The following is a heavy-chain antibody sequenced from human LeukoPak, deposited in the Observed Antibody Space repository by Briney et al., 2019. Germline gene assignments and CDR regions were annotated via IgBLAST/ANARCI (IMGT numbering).Heavy chain of an antibody. CDR1: GYAFTSYD. J-gene: IGHJ5*02. CDR2: MNPNSGNT. CDR3: ARDARYCTGTTCYTRFDP. V-gene: IGHV1-8*03. Sequence: ASVKVSCKASGYAFTSYDINWVRQASGQGLEWMGWMNPNSGNTGYAQKFQGRVTIIRNTSINTAYMELSSLRSEDTAVYYCARDARYCTGTTCYTRFDPWGQGTLVTVSS. D-gene: IGHD2-2*02.